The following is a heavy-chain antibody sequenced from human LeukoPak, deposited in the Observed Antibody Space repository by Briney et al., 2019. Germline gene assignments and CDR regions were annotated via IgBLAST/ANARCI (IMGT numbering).Heavy chain of an antibody. Sequence: KPSETLSLTCTVSGGSISSYYWSWIRQPAGKGLEWIGRIYTSGSTNYNPSLKSRVTMSVDTSKNQFSLKLSSVTAADTAVYYCARVFNHYDSSGYLDYWGQGTQVTVSS. CDR2: IYTSGST. CDR1: GGSISSYY. V-gene: IGHV4-4*07. D-gene: IGHD3-22*01. J-gene: IGHJ4*02. CDR3: ARVFNHYDSSGYLDY.